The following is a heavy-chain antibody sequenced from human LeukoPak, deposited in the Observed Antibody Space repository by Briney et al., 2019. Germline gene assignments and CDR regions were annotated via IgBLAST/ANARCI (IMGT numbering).Heavy chain of an antibody. Sequence: GGSLRLSCAASGFTFSTYAVNWVRQAPGKGLEWVSTISGSGDSTYYADSVKGRFTISRDNSKNTLYLQMNSLRADDTAVYYCAKVTDYGSGTYYNRGFDYWGQGSLVTVSS. CDR1: GFTFSTYA. D-gene: IGHD3-10*01. CDR3: AKVTDYGSGTYYNRGFDY. CDR2: ISGSGDST. J-gene: IGHJ4*02. V-gene: IGHV3-23*01.